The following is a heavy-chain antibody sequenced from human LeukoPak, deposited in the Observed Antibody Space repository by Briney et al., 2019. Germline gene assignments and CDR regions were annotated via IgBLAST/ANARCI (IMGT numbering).Heavy chain of an antibody. CDR3: ARDRITMVGGVMGYFDY. D-gene: IGHD3-10*01. V-gene: IGHV1-2*02. CDR1: GYTFTGYY. J-gene: IGHJ4*02. CDR2: INPNSGGT. Sequence: GASVKVSCKASGYTFTGYYMHWVRQAPGQGLEWMGWINPNSGGTNYAQKFQGRVTMTRDTSISTAYMELSRLRSDDTAVYYCARDRITMVGGVMGYFDYWGQGTLVTVSS.